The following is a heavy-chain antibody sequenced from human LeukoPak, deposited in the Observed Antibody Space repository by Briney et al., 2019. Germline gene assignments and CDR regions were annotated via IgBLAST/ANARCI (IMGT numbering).Heavy chain of an antibody. CDR3: ARSEAAAGRSIDY. CDR1: GGSISSYY. CDR2: IYYSGST. Sequence: SETLSLTCTVSGGSISSYYWSWIRQPPGKGLEWIGYIYYSGSTNYNPSLKSRVTISVDTSKNQFSLKLSSVTAADTAVYYCARSEAAAGRSIDYWGQGTLVTVSS. V-gene: IGHV4-59*01. J-gene: IGHJ4*02. D-gene: IGHD6-13*01.